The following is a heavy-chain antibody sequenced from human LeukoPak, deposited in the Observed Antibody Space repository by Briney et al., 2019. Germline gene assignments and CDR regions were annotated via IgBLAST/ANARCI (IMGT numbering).Heavy chain of an antibody. J-gene: IGHJ6*02. CDR3: AKVSVVVTAHYYGMDV. CDR1: GFTFRSYA. CDR2: ISGSGGST. V-gene: IGHV3-23*01. Sequence: GGSLRLSCAASGFTFRSYAMSWFRQAPGKGLEWVSDISGSGGSTYYADSVKGRFTISRDNSKNTLYLQMNSLRAEDTAVYYCAKVSVVVTAHYYGMDVWGQGTTVTVSS. D-gene: IGHD2-21*02.